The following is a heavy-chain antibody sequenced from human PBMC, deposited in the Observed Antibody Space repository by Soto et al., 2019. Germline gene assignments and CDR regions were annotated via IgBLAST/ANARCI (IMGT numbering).Heavy chain of an antibody. CDR2: INTFKGDT. CDR1: GYTFSTYG. D-gene: IGHD2-2*02. V-gene: IGHV1-18*01. J-gene: IGHJ3*01. Sequence: QVQLVQSGAEMKKPGASVKVSCKASGYTFSTYGITWVRQAPGQGLDWMGWINTFKGDTNSAARFQDRVTMTTDTSTRTSYMELRILRSDDTAVYYCARVKVPAAILGAFDLWGQGTLVTVSS. CDR3: ARVKVPAAILGAFDL.